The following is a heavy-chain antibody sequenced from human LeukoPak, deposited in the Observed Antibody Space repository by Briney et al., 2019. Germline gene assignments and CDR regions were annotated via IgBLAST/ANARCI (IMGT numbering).Heavy chain of an antibody. J-gene: IGHJ4*02. Sequence: AGGSLRLSCAASGFTFSNAWMSWVRQAPGKGLEWVGRIKSKTDGGTTDYAAPVKGRFTISRDDSKNTLYLQVNSLKTEDTAVYYCTTDSSGWRFDYWGQGTLVTVSS. CDR1: GFTFSNAW. CDR3: TTDSSGWRFDY. D-gene: IGHD6-19*01. V-gene: IGHV3-15*01. CDR2: IKSKTDGGTT.